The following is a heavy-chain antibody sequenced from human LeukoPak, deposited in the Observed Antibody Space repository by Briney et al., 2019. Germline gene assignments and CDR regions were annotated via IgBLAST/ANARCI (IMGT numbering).Heavy chain of an antibody. J-gene: IGHJ6*03. CDR1: GVSVNSGIYY. CDR3: ARGPRCSGGVCYYYYYYMDV. V-gene: IGHV4-61*01. CDR2: ILYSGST. Sequence: SETLSLTCTVSGVSVNSGIYYWSWIRQSPGKGLEWIGYILYSGSTKYNPSLKSRVTISVDTSKKQFSLNLSSVTAADTAVYYCARGPRCSGGVCYYYYYYMDVWGKGTTVTVSS. D-gene: IGHD2-8*02.